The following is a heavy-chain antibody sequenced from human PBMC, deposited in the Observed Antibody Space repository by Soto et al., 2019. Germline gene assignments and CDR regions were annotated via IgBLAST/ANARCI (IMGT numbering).Heavy chain of an antibody. V-gene: IGHV1-69*13. J-gene: IGHJ6*02. CDR2: IIPFFKGT. CDR3: ARDVPLNYYDGTFSYYALDV. CDR1: GGAFSGHA. Sequence: ASVKVSCKASGGAFSGHAISWLRQAPGQGLEWMGGIIPFFKGTNYAQKFQGRVTITADDSTSTAYMDLYSLRSEDTAVYYCARDVPLNYYDGTFSYYALDVWGQGTTVTVSS. D-gene: IGHD3-16*01.